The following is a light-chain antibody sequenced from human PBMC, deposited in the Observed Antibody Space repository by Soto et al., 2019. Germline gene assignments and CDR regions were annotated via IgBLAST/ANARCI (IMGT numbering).Light chain of an antibody. CDR3: SSYTSSSTLEGV. Sequence: QSALTQPASVSGSPGQSITISCTGTSSDVGGYNYVSWYQQHPGKAPKLMIYDVSNRPSGVSNRFSGSKSGNTASLTISGFQAEVEADYYCSSYTSSSTLEGVFGTGTKVTVL. CDR1: SSDVGGYNY. CDR2: DVS. J-gene: IGLJ1*01. V-gene: IGLV2-14*01.